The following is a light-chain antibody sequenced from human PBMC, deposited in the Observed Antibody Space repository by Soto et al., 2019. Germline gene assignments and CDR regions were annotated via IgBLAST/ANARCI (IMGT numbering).Light chain of an antibody. CDR3: QHYDSSSMYT. V-gene: IGKV1-5*01. CDR1: QDIVNW. CDR2: YAS. J-gene: IGKJ2*01. Sequence: DIQMTQSPSSLSASVGDRVTITCRASQDIVNWLSWYQLKPGKAPKILIFYASTLQSGVPSRFSGSGSGTDSTLTITSLQPDDFATYYCQHYDSSSMYTFGQGTKLEIK.